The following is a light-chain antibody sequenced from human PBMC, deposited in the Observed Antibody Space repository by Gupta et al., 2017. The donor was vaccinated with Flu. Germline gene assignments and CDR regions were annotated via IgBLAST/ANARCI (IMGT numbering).Light chain of an antibody. CDR3: QQYNSFSRGT. CDR1: QSISNW. J-gene: IGKJ1*01. Sequence: STLSASVGDRVTITCRASQSISNWLAWHQQKPGKAPKLLIYRASNLESGVPSRFSGSGSGTEFTLTISSLQPDDFATYYCQQYNSFSRGTFGQGTRVEIK. V-gene: IGKV1-5*03. CDR2: RAS.